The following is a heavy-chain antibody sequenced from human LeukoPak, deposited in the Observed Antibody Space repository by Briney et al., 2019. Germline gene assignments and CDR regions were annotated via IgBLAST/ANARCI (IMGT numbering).Heavy chain of an antibody. CDR3: ARDRGLPYCSGGSCYPTDAFDI. J-gene: IGHJ3*02. V-gene: IGHV4-59*01. CDR2: IYYSGST. CDR1: GGSISSYY. D-gene: IGHD2-15*01. Sequence: SETLSLTCTVSGGSISSYYWSWIRQPPGKGLEWIGYIYYSGSTNYNPSLKSRVTISVDTSKNQFSLKLSSVTAADTAVYYCARDRGLPYCSGGSCYPTDAFDIWGPGTMVTVSS.